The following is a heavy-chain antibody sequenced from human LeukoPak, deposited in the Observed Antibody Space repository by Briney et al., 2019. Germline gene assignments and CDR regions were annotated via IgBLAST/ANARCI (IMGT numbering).Heavy chain of an antibody. Sequence: PSETLSLTCTVSGGSISSYYWSWIRQPPGKGLEWIGYIYYSGSTNYNPSLKSRVTISLDTSKNQFSLKLSSVTAADTAVYYCARDYGGSSPFDYWGQGTLVTVSS. CDR3: ARDYGGSSPFDY. CDR2: IYYSGST. D-gene: IGHD4-23*01. V-gene: IGHV4-59*01. CDR1: GGSISSYY. J-gene: IGHJ4*02.